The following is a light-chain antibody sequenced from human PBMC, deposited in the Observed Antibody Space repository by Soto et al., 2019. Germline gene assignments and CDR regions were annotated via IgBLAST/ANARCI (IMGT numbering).Light chain of an antibody. CDR2: AAS. CDR3: QQSYSTPWT. Sequence: DIQMTQSPSSLSASVGDRVTITCRASQSITTFLNWYQQKPGKAPKLLIYAASSLQSGVPSRFTGSASGTDFTLTLSRLQPDDFATYYCQQSYSTPWTFGQGTTMEIK. J-gene: IGKJ1*01. CDR1: QSITTF. V-gene: IGKV1-39*01.